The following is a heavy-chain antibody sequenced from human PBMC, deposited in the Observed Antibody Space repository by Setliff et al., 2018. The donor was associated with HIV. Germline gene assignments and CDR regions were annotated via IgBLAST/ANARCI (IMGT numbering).Heavy chain of an antibody. D-gene: IGHD2-15*01. J-gene: IGHJ4*02. Sequence: PSETLSLTCAVYGGSFNGYYWSWIRQPPGKGLEWIGEINHSGSTNYNPSLKSRVTMSVDKSKNQFSLRLSSVTAADTAVYYCARGGLGVVGAIDYWSQGTLVTVS. CDR2: INHSGST. CDR3: ARGGLGVVGAIDY. CDR1: GGSFNGYY. V-gene: IGHV4-34*01.